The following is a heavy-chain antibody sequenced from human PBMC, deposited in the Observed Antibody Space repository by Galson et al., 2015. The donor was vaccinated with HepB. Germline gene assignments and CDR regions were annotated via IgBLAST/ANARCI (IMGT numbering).Heavy chain of an antibody. CDR2: ISGSGGST. V-gene: IGHV3-23*01. CDR3: AKSDGRLVIVLYHYYGMDV. CDR1: GFTFSSYA. J-gene: IGHJ6*02. D-gene: IGHD3-9*01. Sequence: SLRLSCAASGFTFSSYAMSWVRQASGKGLEWVSAISGSGGSTYYADSVKGRFTISRDNSKNTLYLQMNSLRAEDTAVYYCAKSDGRLVIVLYHYYGMDVLGQGTTVTVSS.